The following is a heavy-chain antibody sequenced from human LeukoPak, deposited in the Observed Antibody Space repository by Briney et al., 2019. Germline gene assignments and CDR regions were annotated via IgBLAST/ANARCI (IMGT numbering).Heavy chain of an antibody. J-gene: IGHJ5*02. Sequence: PGGSLRLSCAASGFTFDDYAMHWVRQAPGKGLEWVSGISWNSGSIGYAGSVKGRFTISRDNAKNSLYLQMNSLRAADTALYYCAKAGGIDTGMANNWFGPWGQGTLVTVSS. CDR3: AKAGGIDTGMANNWFGP. CDR2: ISWNSGSI. D-gene: IGHD5-18*01. V-gene: IGHV3-9*01. CDR1: GFTFDDYA.